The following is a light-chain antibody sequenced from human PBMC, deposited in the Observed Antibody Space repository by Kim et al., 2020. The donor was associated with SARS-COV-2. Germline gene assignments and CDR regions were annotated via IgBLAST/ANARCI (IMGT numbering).Light chain of an antibody. CDR1: SLRSHY. Sequence: SGGLGHKVRITCQGDSLRSHYASWYRQKPGQAPVLVIYGKNNRPSGIPARFSGSTSGNTASLTITGAQAEDEADYYCNCRDSNHWVFGGGTQLTVL. CDR2: GKN. CDR3: NCRDSNHWV. J-gene: IGLJ3*02. V-gene: IGLV3-19*01.